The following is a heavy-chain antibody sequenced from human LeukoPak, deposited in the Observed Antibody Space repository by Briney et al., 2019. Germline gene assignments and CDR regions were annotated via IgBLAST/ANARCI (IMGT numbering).Heavy chain of an antibody. D-gene: IGHD3-3*01. J-gene: IGHJ4*02. Sequence: GASVKVFCKASGYTFTSYYMHWVRQAPGQGLEWMGIINPSGGSTSYAQKFQGRVTMTRDMSTSTVYMELSSLRSEDTAVYYCARDDLYDFWSGYLLDYWGQGTLVTVSS. V-gene: IGHV1-46*01. CDR2: INPSGGST. CDR3: ARDDLYDFWSGYLLDY. CDR1: GYTFTSYY.